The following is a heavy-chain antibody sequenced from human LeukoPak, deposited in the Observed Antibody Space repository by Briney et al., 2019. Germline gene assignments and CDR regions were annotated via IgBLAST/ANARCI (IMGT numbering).Heavy chain of an antibody. J-gene: IGHJ4*02. D-gene: IGHD2-15*01. CDR2: MSGRGVST. Sequence: PGGSLRLSCAASGFTFTNYAMSWVRQAPGKGLEWVSGMSGRGVSTYYADPVKGRFTISSDNSKNTLYLQMNSLRAEDTAIYYCAKDCNGGNCYIDYWGQGTLVTVAS. V-gene: IGHV3-23*01. CDR1: GFTFTNYA. CDR3: AKDCNGGNCYIDY.